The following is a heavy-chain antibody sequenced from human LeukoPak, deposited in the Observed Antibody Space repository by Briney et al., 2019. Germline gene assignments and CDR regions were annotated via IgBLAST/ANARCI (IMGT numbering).Heavy chain of an antibody. CDR2: IIPIFGTA. D-gene: IGHD6-13*01. V-gene: IGHV1-69*05. CDR1: GGTFSSYA. Sequence: SVKVSCKASGGTFSSYAISWVRQAPGQGLEWMGGIIPIFGTANYAQKFQGRVTITTDESTSTAYMELSSLRSEDTAVYYCARLNKGSSSWYWGYNWFDPGGQGTLVTVSS. CDR3: ARLNKGSSSWYWGYNWFDP. J-gene: IGHJ5*02.